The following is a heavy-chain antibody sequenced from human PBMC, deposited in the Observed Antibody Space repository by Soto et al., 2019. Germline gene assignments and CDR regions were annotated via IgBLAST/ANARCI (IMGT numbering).Heavy chain of an antibody. CDR2: INSDESST. CDR1: GFTFSSYW. J-gene: IGHJ6*02. D-gene: IGHD3-3*01. CDR3: ARGYDFWSGYNYYGMDV. Sequence: EVQLVESGGGLVQPGGSLRLSCAASGFTFSSYWMHWVRQAPGKGLVWVSRINSDESSTTYADSVKGRFTISRDNAKNTLYLQMSSLRAEDTAVYYCARGYDFWSGYNYYGMDVWGQGTTVTVSS. V-gene: IGHV3-74*01.